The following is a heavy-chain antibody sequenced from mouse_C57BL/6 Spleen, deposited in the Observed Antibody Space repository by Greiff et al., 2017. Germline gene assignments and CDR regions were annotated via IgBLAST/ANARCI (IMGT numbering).Heavy chain of an antibody. CDR1: GFTFSSYA. D-gene: IGHD2-2*01. CDR3: ARGLWLLDY. J-gene: IGHJ2*01. V-gene: IGHV5-4*03. CDR2: ISDGGSYT. Sequence: EVMLVESGGGLVKPGGSLKLSCAASGFTFSSYAMRWVRQTPEKGLEWVATISDGGSYTYYPYNVKGRFTLSRDNAKNYLYLQMSHLKSEDTSMYYCARGLWLLDYWGQGTTLTVSS.